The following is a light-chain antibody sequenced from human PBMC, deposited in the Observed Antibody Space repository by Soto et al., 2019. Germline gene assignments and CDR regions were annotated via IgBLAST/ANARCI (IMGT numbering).Light chain of an antibody. CDR2: DVT. CDR1: SSDVGVYHY. Sequence: QSALTQPPSVSGSPGQSVTVSCTGTSSDVGVYHYVSWYQQHPGTAPKVMISDVTKRPSGVPDRFSGSKSGNTASLTISGLQADDEADYYCSSFAGSSTFVFGGGTKLTVL. CDR3: SSFAGSSTFV. V-gene: IGLV2-11*01. J-gene: IGLJ2*01.